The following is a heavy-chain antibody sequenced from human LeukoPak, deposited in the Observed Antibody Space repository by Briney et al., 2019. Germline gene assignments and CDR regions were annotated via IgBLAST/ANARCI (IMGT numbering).Heavy chain of an antibody. CDR3: ARARDGGSYYNFDY. J-gene: IGHJ4*02. Sequence: SETLSLTCAVSGGSISSSNWWSWVRQPPGKGLEWIGEIYHSGSTNYNPSLKSRVTISVDKSKNQFSLKLSSVTAADTAVYYCARARDGGSYYNFDYWGQGTLVTVSS. CDR2: IYHSGST. CDR1: GGSISSSNW. V-gene: IGHV4-4*02. D-gene: IGHD1-26*01.